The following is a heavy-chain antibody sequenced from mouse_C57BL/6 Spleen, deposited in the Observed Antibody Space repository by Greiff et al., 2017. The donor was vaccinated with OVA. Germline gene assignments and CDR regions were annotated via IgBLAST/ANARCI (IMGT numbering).Heavy chain of an antibody. CDR1: GFTFSSYA. Sequence: DVMLVESGEGLVKPGGSLKLSCAASGFTFSSYAMSWVRQTPEKRLEWVAYISSGGDYIYYADTVKGRFTISRANARNTLYLQMSSLKSEDTAMYYCTRAPDGYYMDYWGQGTSVTVSS. J-gene: IGHJ4*01. D-gene: IGHD2-3*01. V-gene: IGHV5-9-1*02. CDR3: TRAPDGYYMDY. CDR2: ISSGGDYI.